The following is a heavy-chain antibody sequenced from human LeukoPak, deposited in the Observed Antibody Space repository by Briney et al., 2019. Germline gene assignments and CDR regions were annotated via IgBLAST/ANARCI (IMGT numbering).Heavy chain of an antibody. CDR2: IYYSGST. V-gene: IGHV4-30-4*08. CDR1: GGSISSGDYY. CDR3: ARGVVVVPATPPRWFDP. D-gene: IGHD2-2*01. Sequence: SQTLSLTCTVSGGSISSGDYYWSWFRQPPGKGLEWIGYIYYSGSTYYNPSLKSRVTISVDTSKNQFSLELSSVTAADTAVYYCARGVVVVPATPPRWFDPWGQGTLVTVSS. J-gene: IGHJ5*02.